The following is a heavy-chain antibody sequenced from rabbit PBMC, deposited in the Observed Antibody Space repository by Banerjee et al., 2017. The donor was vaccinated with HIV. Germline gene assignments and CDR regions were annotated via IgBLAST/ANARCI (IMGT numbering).Heavy chain of an antibody. D-gene: IGHD7-1*01. CDR3: YSSASLFNL. V-gene: IGHV1S45*01. CDR1: GFSFTNSYW. CDR2: IYTGSGNT. J-gene: IGHJ4*01. Sequence: QEQLEESGGDLVKPEGSLTLTCTASGFSFTNSYWICWVRQAPGKGLEWIGCIYTGSGNTYYANWAKGRFTISKTSSTTVTLQMTSLTAADTATYFCYSSASLFNLWGQGTLVTVS.